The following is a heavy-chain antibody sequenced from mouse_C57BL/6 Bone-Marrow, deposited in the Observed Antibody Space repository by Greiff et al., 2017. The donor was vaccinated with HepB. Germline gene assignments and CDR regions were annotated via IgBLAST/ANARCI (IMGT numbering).Heavy chain of an antibody. D-gene: IGHD1-1*01. CDR1: GFSINSDCY. CDR2: TFYSGIT. V-gene: IGHV3-3*01. CDR3: ARGNYYYGSSLYAMDY. J-gene: IGHJ4*01. Sequence: EVQLKESGPSLVRPSQTLSLTCTVTGFSINSDCYWIWIRQFPGNKLEYIGYTFYSGITYYNPSLESRTYITRDTSKNQFSLKLSSVTTEDTATYYCARGNYYYGSSLYAMDYWGQGTSVTVSS.